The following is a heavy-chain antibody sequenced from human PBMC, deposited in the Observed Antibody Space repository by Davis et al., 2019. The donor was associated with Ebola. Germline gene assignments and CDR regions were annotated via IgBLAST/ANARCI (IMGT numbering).Heavy chain of an antibody. V-gene: IGHV4-34*01. D-gene: IGHD7-27*01. J-gene: IGHJ4*02. Sequence: MPGGSLRLSCAVYGGFFSGYYWSWIRQPPGKGLEWIGEISHSGSTFYNPSLKSRVTMSVDTSKNQFSLKLSFVTAADTAVYYCARLGKLGIGKGDWGQGTLVTVSS. CDR3: ARLGKLGIGKGD. CDR1: GGFFSGYY. CDR2: ISHSGST.